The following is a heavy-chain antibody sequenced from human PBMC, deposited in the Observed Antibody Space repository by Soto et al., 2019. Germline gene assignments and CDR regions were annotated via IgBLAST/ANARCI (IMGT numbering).Heavy chain of an antibody. CDR3: VRGGSNYAS. CDR2: IKQDESEK. Sequence: PGGSLRLSCTASGFTFSDSWMTWVRQAPGKGLEWVARIKQDESEKKYADSVKGRLSISRDNAKNSMYLQMDSLRGEDTAVYYCVRGGSNYASWGQGTLVTVSS. CDR1: GFTFSDSW. D-gene: IGHD4-4*01. V-gene: IGHV3-7*01. J-gene: IGHJ5*02.